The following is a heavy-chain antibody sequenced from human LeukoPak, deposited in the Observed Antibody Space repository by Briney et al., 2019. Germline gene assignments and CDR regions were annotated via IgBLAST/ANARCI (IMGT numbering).Heavy chain of an antibody. CDR2: ISYDGSNK. CDR3: AKDPGLLWFGEYAFDI. D-gene: IGHD3-10*01. CDR1: GFTFSSYG. Sequence: GRSLRLSCAASGFTFSSYGMHWVRQAPGKGLEWVAVISYDGSNKYYADSVKGRFTISRDNSKYTLYLQMNSLRAEDTAVYYCAKDPGLLWFGEYAFDIWGQGTMVTVSS. J-gene: IGHJ3*02. V-gene: IGHV3-30*18.